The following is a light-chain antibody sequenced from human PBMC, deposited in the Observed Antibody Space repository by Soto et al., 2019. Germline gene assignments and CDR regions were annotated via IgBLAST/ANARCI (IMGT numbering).Light chain of an antibody. Sequence: EIVLTQSPATLSLSPGERATLSCRASQSVSTNVAWYQQKPGQAPRLLIYGPSTRASGIPARFSGSGSGREFTLTISSLQSEDFAVYYCHQYDDWPPAFGQGTKVDIK. CDR2: GPS. V-gene: IGKV3-15*01. CDR3: HQYDDWPPA. J-gene: IGKJ1*01. CDR1: QSVSTN.